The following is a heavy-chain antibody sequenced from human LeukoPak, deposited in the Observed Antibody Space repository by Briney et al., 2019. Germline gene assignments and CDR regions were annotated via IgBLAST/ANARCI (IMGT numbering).Heavy chain of an antibody. CDR3: ARVGPWVNPDYYYYYYMDV. V-gene: IGHV3-21*01. CDR1: GFTFSSYE. CDR2: ISSSSSYI. D-gene: IGHD1-14*01. J-gene: IGHJ6*03. Sequence: PGGSLRLSCATSGFTFSSYEMNWVRQAPGKGLEWVSSISSSSSYIYYADSVKGRFTISRDNAKNSLYLQMNSLRAEDTAVYYCARVGPWVNPDYYYYYYMDVWGKGTTVTVSS.